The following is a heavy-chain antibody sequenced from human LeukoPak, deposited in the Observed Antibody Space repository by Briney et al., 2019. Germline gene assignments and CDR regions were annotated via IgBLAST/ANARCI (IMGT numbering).Heavy chain of an antibody. CDR3: VREVFEGQRQSDAFDV. CDR1: GFTFSSHW. D-gene: IGHD6-25*01. CDR2: VNGPGDWT. V-gene: IGHV3-74*01. J-gene: IGHJ3*01. Sequence: QPGGSLRLSCAASGFTFSSHWMHWVRQAPGEGLVWVSRVNGPGDWTHYADSVRGRFIISRDNAENTISLQMNNLRAEDTAVYFCVREVFEGQRQSDAFDVWGQGTMVTVSS.